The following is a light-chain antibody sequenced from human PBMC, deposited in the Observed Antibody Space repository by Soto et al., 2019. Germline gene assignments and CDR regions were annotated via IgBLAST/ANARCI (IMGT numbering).Light chain of an antibody. CDR1: QSVSSNY. J-gene: IGKJ4*01. V-gene: IGKV3-20*01. CDR3: QQFSSYPLT. Sequence: DIVLTQSPGTLSLSLGERVTLSCRASQSVSSNYLAWHQQKPGQAPRLLIYDASSRATGIPDRFSGGGSGTDFTLTISRLEPEDFAVYYCQQFSSYPLTFGGGTKVDIK. CDR2: DAS.